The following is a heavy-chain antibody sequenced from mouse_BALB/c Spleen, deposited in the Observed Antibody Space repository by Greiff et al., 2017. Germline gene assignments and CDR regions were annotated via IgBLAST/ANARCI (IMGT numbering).Heavy chain of an antibody. CDR1: GYTFTGYG. CDR2: INPGNGRT. J-gene: IGHJ2*01. V-gene: IGHV1S81*02. D-gene: IGHD4-1*01. Sequence: QVQLQQPGAELVKPGASVKLSCKASGYTFTGYGMHWVKQRPGKGLEWIGEINPGNGRTNYNEMYKSKATLTVDKTSSTAYMKLSSLTSEDSAVYCGARRNWDSDFDYWGQGTTLTVSA. CDR3: ARRNWDSDFDY.